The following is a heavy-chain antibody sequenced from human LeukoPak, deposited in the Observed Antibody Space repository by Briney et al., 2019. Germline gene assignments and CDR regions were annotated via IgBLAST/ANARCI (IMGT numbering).Heavy chain of an antibody. Sequence: ASVKVSCKASGGTFSSYAISWVRQAPGQGLEWMGGIIPIFGTANYAQKFQGRVTITTDESTSTAYMELSSLRSEDTAVYYCARGAARLHYYYYMDVWGKGTTVTVSS. V-gene: IGHV1-69*05. J-gene: IGHJ6*03. CDR3: ARGAARLHYYYYMDV. D-gene: IGHD6-6*01. CDR2: IIPIFGTA. CDR1: GGTFSSYA.